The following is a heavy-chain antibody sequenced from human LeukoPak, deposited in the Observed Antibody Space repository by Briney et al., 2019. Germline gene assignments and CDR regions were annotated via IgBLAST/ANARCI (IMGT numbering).Heavy chain of an antibody. D-gene: IGHD6-19*01. CDR2: ISGSGSST. J-gene: IGHJ4*02. CDR3: AHLAVAGYDY. V-gene: IGHV3-23*01. CDR1: GFTFSSYA. Sequence: PGRSLRLSCAASGFTFSSYAMTWVRQAPGKGLEWVSGISGSGSSTYYADSVKGRFTFSGDNSKNTLYLQMNSLRAEDTAVYYCAHLAVAGYDYWGQGTLVTVSS.